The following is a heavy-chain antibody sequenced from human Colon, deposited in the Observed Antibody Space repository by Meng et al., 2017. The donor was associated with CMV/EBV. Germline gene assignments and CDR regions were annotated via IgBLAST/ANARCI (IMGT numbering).Heavy chain of an antibody. CDR1: GFTFSSYS. CDR3: ARVLNLLMITFGGPSSASFDY. J-gene: IGHJ4*02. D-gene: IGHD3-16*01. Sequence: GGSLRLSCAASGFTFSSYSMNWVRQAPGKGLEWVSSISSSSSYIYYADSVKGRFTISRDNAKNSLYLQMNSLRAEDTAVYYCARVLNLLMITFGGPSSASFDYWGQGTLVTVSS. V-gene: IGHV3-21*01. CDR2: ISSSSSYI.